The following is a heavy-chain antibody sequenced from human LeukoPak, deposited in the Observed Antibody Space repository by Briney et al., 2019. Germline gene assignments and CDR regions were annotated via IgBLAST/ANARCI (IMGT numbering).Heavy chain of an antibody. J-gene: IGHJ4*02. CDR3: AGRYDSSGYPLN. D-gene: IGHD3-22*01. Sequence: GSLRLSCAASGFSVSSNYVSWVRQAPGKGLEWVSVLYSGGTTYYADSVKGRFTISRDNSKNTLYLQMNSLRAEDTAVYYCAGRYDSSGYPLNLGQRTLVSGSS. CDR2: LYSGGTT. CDR1: GFSVSSNY. V-gene: IGHV3-53*01.